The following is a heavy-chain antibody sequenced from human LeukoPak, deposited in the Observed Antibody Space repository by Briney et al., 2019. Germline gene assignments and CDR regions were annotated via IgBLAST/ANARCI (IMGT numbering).Heavy chain of an antibody. CDR1: GGSISSYY. V-gene: IGHV4-4*07. D-gene: IGHD1-14*01. CDR3: ARQPDI. Sequence: SETQSPTCTVSGGSISSYYWSWIRQPAGKGLEWIGRIYTSGSTNYNPSLKSRVTISVDKSKNQFSLKLSSVTAADTAVYYCARQPDIWGQGTMVTVSS. J-gene: IGHJ3*02. CDR2: IYTSGST.